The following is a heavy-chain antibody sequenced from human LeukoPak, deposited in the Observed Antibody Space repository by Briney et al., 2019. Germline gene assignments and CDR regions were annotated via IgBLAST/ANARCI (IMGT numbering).Heavy chain of an antibody. D-gene: IGHD6-13*01. V-gene: IGHV1-3*01. Sequence: ASVKVSCKASGYTFTSYAMHWVRQAPGQRLEWMGWINAGNGNTKYSQKFQGRVTITRDTSASTAYMELSSLRSEDTAVYYCARDLLLAAADPYVHPYYFDYWGQGTLVTVSS. J-gene: IGHJ4*02. CDR3: ARDLLLAAADPYVHPYYFDY. CDR1: GYTFTSYA. CDR2: INAGNGNT.